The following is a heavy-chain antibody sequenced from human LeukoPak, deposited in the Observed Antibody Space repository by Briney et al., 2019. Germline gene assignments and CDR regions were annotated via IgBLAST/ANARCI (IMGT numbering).Heavy chain of an antibody. Sequence: GGSLRLSCAASGSTFSSYSMNWVRQAPGKGLEWVSSISSSSSYIYYADSVKGRFTISRDNAKNSLYLQTNSLRAEDTAVYYCARVYSWPPAIDYWGQGTLVTVSS. CDR2: ISSSSSYI. D-gene: IGHD2-15*01. CDR3: ARVYSWPPAIDY. CDR1: GSTFSSYS. J-gene: IGHJ4*02. V-gene: IGHV3-21*01.